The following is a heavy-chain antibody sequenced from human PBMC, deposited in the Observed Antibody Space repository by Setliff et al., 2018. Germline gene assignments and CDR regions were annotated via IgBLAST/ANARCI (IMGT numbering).Heavy chain of an antibody. CDR1: GGSFSNYY. J-gene: IGHJ4*02. Sequence: SETLSLTCAVYGGSFSNYYWGWIRQPPGKGLEWIGSISFGGNTYYNPSLKSRVTISLDTSKNQFSLKLNSVTAADTAVYSCARDPGHRSGTWSLDYWGQGTLVTVSS. CDR2: ISFGGNT. CDR3: ARDPGHRSGTWSLDY. V-gene: IGHV4-39*07.